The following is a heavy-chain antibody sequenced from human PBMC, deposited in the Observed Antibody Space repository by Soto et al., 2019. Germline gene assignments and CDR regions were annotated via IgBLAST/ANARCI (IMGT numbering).Heavy chain of an antibody. CDR3: ARAQQQLVLYYGMDV. J-gene: IGHJ6*02. V-gene: IGHV1-69*13. CDR1: GGTFSSYA. Sequence: GASVKVSCKASGGTFSSYAISWVRQAPGQGLGWMGGIIPIFGTANYAQKFQGRVTTTADESTSTAYMELSSLRSEDTAVYYCARAQQQLVLYYGMDVWGQGTTVTVSS. CDR2: IIPIFGTA. D-gene: IGHD6-13*01.